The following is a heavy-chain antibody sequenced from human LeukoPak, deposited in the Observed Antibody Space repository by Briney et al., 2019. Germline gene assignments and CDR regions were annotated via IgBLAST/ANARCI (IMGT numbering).Heavy chain of an antibody. D-gene: IGHD6-13*01. CDR3: AKDLSRRSSWAYYYYYGMDV. J-gene: IGHJ6*02. V-gene: IGHV3-30*18. CDR1: EFTFSNYG. Sequence: SGGSLRLSCAASEFTFSNYGMHWVRQAPGKGLEWVAVISYDGSNKYYADSVQGRFTISRDNSKNTLYLQMNSLRAEDTAVYYCAKDLSRRSSWAYYYYYGMDVWGQGTTVTVSS. CDR2: ISYDGSNK.